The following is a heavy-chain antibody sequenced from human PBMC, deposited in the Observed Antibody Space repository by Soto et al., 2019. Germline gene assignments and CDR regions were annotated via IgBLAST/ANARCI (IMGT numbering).Heavy chain of an antibody. D-gene: IGHD6-19*01. CDR1: RVAFSKFI. Sequence: QAQLEQSGGEVKKPGSSVKVSCKASRVAFSKFIVTWVRQAPGLGLEWVGGSIPIFGTANYAQKFQGRVTITADESTSTSYMEVNNLRSEATAVYYCAKVRYSSPMGYYYGMDVWGQGTTVTVSS. CDR2: SIPIFGTA. J-gene: IGHJ6*02. CDR3: AKVRYSSPMGYYYGMDV. V-gene: IGHV1-69*01.